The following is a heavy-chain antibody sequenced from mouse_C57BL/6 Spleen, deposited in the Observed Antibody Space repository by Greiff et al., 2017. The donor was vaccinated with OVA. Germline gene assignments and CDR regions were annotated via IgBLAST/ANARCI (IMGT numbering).Heavy chain of an antibody. Sequence: EVKLMESGPGLVKPSQSLSLTCSVTGYSITSGYYWNWIRQFPGNKLEWMGYISYDGSNNYNPSLKNRISITRDTSKNQFFLKLNSVTTEDTATYYCAREGVYYYGSSYEDYWGQGTSVTVSS. CDR2: ISYDGSN. V-gene: IGHV3-6*01. CDR1: GYSITSGYY. CDR3: AREGVYYYGSSYEDY. D-gene: IGHD1-1*01. J-gene: IGHJ4*01.